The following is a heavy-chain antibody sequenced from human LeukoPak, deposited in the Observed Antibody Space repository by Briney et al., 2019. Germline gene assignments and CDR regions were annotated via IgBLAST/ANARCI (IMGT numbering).Heavy chain of an antibody. D-gene: IGHD6-19*01. V-gene: IGHV3-23*01. J-gene: IGHJ4*02. Sequence: GGSLRLSCAASGFTFSDYYMSWVRQAPGKGLEWVSSIRGSGDVTSYADSVKGRFTISRDNSKNTLYLQMNSLRAEDTAIYFCAKGHVSGWYFFDHWGQGTLVTVSS. CDR2: IRGSGDVT. CDR3: AKGHVSGWYFFDH. CDR1: GFTFSDYY.